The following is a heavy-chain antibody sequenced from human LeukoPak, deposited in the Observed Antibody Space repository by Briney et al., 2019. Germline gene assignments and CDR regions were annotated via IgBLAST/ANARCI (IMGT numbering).Heavy chain of an antibody. V-gene: IGHV3-21*01. Sequence: GSLRLSFAASGFSFSSYSMNWVRQAPGKGLEWVSSISSSSSYIYYADSVKGRFTISRDNAKNSLYLQMNSLRAEDTAVYYCAREIFYRSGGSCYYDYFDYWGQGTLVTVSS. CDR3: AREIFYRSGGSCYYDYFDY. D-gene: IGHD2-15*01. CDR2: ISSSSSYI. J-gene: IGHJ4*02. CDR1: GFSFSSYS.